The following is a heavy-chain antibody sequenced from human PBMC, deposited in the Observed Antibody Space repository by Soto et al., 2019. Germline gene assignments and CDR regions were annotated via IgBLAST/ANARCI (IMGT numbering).Heavy chain of an antibody. D-gene: IGHD6-25*01. CDR1: GFTFSSYW. V-gene: IGHV3-7*01. CDR3: AREKRANGYFDY. CDR2: IKQDGSEK. Sequence: EVQLVESGGGLVQTGGSLRLSCAASGFTFSSYWMSWVRQAPGKGLEWVANIKQDGSEKYYVDSVNGRFTISRDNAKNSLYLQVNSLRVEDTAVYYCAREKRANGYFDYWGQGTLVTVS. J-gene: IGHJ4*02.